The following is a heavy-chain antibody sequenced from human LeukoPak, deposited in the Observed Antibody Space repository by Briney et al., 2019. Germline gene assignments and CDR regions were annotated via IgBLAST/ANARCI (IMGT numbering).Heavy chain of an antibody. CDR3: ARDLHFGAYYYDSSGMGYWFDP. CDR2: IYYSGST. D-gene: IGHD3-22*01. Sequence: SETLSLTCTVSGGSISSSSYYWGWIRQPPGKGLEWIGSIYYSGSTYYNPSLKSRVTISVDTSKNQFSLKLSSVTAADTAVYYCARDLHFGAYYYDSSGMGYWFDPWGQGTLVTVSS. V-gene: IGHV4-39*07. CDR1: GGSISSSSYY. J-gene: IGHJ5*02.